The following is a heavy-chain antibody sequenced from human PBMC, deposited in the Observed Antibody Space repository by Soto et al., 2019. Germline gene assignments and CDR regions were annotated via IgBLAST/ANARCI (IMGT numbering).Heavy chain of an antibody. CDR2: ISASGNSK. V-gene: IGHV3-21*02. J-gene: IGHJ4*02. CDR3: ARRYCTDGVCPFDN. CDR1: GFTFRSHS. Sequence: EVQLVESGGGLVKPGGSLRLSCAAAGFTFRSHSMSWVRLAPGKGLEWVSSISASGNSKYYADSVRGRFTISRDNVEGSLSLQLNSLRDEDTATYYCARRYCTDGVCPFDNWGQGTLVTVSS. D-gene: IGHD2-8*01.